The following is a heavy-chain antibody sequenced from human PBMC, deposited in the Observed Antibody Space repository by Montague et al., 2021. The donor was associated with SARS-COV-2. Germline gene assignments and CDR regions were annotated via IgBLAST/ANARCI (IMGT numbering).Heavy chain of an antibody. Sequence: SETLSLTCTVSGGSITSSAYYWSWIRQSPGKGLEWIGTTYYSGNTYSNPSLKSRVTISMETSKSQVSLKINSVTAADTAVYFCASLGSPAYCGGDCYLRDYGMDVWGQGTRVTVSS. J-gene: IGHJ6*02. D-gene: IGHD2-21*02. CDR2: TYYSGNT. CDR3: ASLGSPAYCGGDCYLRDYGMDV. CDR1: GGSITSSAYY. V-gene: IGHV4-39*01.